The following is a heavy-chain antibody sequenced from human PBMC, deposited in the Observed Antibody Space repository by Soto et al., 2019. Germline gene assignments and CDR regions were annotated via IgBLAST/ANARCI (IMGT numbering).Heavy chain of an antibody. D-gene: IGHD2-2*02. CDR2: VSSTGSFI. CDR1: GFIFSSYS. J-gene: IGHJ3*02. V-gene: IGHV3-21*06. Sequence: EVQLVESGGGLVKPGGSLRLSCAASGFIFSSYSMNWVRQAPGKGLEWISSVSSTGSFIDYTDSLKGRFTISRDNAKGSLSLQMNTLRAEDTALYYWARETYPYTTSSHAFDIWGQVTMVTVSS. CDR3: ARETYPYTTSSHAFDI.